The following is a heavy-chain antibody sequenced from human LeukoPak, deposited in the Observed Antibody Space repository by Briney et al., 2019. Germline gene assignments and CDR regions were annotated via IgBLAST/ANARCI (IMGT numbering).Heavy chain of an antibody. Sequence: PGGSLRLSCAASGFTFSSYWMSWVRQAPGKGLEWVANIKQDGGEKYYVDSVKGRFTISRDNAKNSLYLQMNSLRAEDTAVYYCARDPLRYGSGSYPDDTFDYWGQGTLVTVSS. D-gene: IGHD3-10*01. CDR3: ARDPLRYGSGSYPDDTFDY. CDR2: IKQDGGEK. CDR1: GFTFSSYW. J-gene: IGHJ4*02. V-gene: IGHV3-7*01.